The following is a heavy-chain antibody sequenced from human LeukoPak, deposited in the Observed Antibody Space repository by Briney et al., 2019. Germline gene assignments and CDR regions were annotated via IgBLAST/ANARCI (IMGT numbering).Heavy chain of an antibody. CDR3: ARTHYSSSFLYDY. CDR1: GFTFSSYG. D-gene: IGHD6-6*01. V-gene: IGHV3-30*02. Sequence: GGSLRLSCAASGFTFSSYGMRWVRQAPGKGLEWVAFIRYDGSNKYYADSVKGRFTISRDNSKNTLYLQMNSLRAEDTAVYYCARTHYSSSFLYDYWGQGTLVTVSS. J-gene: IGHJ4*02. CDR2: IRYDGSNK.